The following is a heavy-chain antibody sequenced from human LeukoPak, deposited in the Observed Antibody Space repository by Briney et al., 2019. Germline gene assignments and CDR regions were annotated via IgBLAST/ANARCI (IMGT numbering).Heavy chain of an antibody. D-gene: IGHD6-13*01. V-gene: IGHV4-34*01. Sequence: PSETLSLTCAVYGGSFSGYYWSWIRQPPGKGLEWIGEINHSGSTNYNPSLKSRVTISVDTSKNQFSLKLSSVTAADTAVYHCARNSSDPYSSSAKRYNWFDPWGQGTLVTVSS. CDR1: GGSFSGYY. CDR3: ARNSSDPYSSSAKRYNWFDP. CDR2: INHSGST. J-gene: IGHJ5*02.